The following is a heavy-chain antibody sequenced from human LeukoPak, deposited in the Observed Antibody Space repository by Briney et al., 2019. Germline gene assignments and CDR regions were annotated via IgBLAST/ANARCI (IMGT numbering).Heavy chain of an antibody. J-gene: IGHJ6*02. V-gene: IGHV3-33*01. CDR3: ARGQQLYYYYGMDV. CDR1: GFTFSDYG. D-gene: IGHD6-13*01. Sequence: GGSLRLSCAASGFTFSDYGMHWVRQAPGKGLEWVAVIWYDGNNKYYADSVKGRFTISRDNSKNTLYLQMNSLRAEDTAVYSCARGQQLYYYYGMDVWGRGTTVTVSS. CDR2: IWYDGNNK.